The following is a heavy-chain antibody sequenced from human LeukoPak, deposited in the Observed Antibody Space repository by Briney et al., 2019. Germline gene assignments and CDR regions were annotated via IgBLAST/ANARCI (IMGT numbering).Heavy chain of an antibody. CDR3: ARVGDPYYYDSSGYYPPDY. Sequence: GGALRLSCAASGLTFSSYGMHWVRQAPGKGVEGVAGIWYDGSNKYYADSVKGRFTISRDNSKNTLYLQMNSLRAEDTAVYYCARVGDPYYYDSSGYYPPDYWGQGTLVTVSS. V-gene: IGHV3-33*01. CDR1: GLTFSSYG. CDR2: IWYDGSNK. D-gene: IGHD3-22*01. J-gene: IGHJ4*02.